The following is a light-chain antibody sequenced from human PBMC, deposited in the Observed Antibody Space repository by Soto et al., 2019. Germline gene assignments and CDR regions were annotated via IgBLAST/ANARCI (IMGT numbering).Light chain of an antibody. J-gene: IGKJ4*01. Sequence: DIVMTQSPLSLPVTPGEPASISCRSSQSLLHSDGYNYLDWYLQKPGQSPQLLIYLGSNRASGVPDRFSGRGSGTDFTLTISSLEPEDFAVYYCQQRSDWPPLTFGGGTKV. CDR1: QSLLHSDGYNY. CDR2: LGS. CDR3: QQRSDWPPLT. V-gene: IGKV2-28*01.